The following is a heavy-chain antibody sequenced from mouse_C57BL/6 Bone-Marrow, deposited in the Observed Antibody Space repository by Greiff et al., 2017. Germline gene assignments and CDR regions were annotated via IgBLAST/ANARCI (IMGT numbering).Heavy chain of an antibody. CDR3: ALITTVEDY. V-gene: IGHV14-2*01. CDR1: GFTITDYY. Sequence: EVKLMQSGAELVKPGASVKLSCTASGFTITDYYMHWVKQRTEQGLEWIGRIDPEAGETKYAPKFQGKATLTADTSSNTAYLQLSSLTSEDTAVYYCALITTVEDYWGQGTTLTVAS. D-gene: IGHD1-1*01. J-gene: IGHJ2*01. CDR2: IDPEAGET.